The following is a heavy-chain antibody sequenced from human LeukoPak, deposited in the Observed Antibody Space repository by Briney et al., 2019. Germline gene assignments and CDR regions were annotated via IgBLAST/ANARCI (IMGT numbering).Heavy chain of an antibody. Sequence: ASVKVSCKASGYTFTSYGINWVQQAPGQGLEWMGWISGYNGKTKYAPKIQGRVTMTIDTSTSTAYMELRSLRSDDTAVYYCARDAREVLFWFGEFFPWGQGTLVTVSS. J-gene: IGHJ5*02. CDR1: GYTFTSYG. V-gene: IGHV1-18*01. CDR3: ARDAREVLFWFGEFFP. CDR2: ISGYNGKT. D-gene: IGHD3-10*01.